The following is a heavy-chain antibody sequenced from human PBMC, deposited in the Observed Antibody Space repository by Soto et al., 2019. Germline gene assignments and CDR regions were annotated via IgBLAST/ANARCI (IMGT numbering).Heavy chain of an antibody. Sequence: GASVKVSCKASGGTFSSYAISWVRQAPGQGLEWMGGIIPIFGTANYAQKFQGRVTITADESTSTAYMELSSLRSEDTAVYYCARGIVATIIDYYYGMDVWGQGTTVTVSS. CDR1: GGTFSSYA. CDR2: IIPIFGTA. J-gene: IGHJ6*02. D-gene: IGHD5-12*01. V-gene: IGHV1-69*13. CDR3: ARGIVATIIDYYYGMDV.